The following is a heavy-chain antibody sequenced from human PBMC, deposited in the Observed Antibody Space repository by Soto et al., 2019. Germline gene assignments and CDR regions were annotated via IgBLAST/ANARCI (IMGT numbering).Heavy chain of an antibody. CDR1: GYTFTSYG. CDR2: ISAYNGNT. Sequence: GASVKVSCKASGYTFTSYGISWVRQAPGQGLEWMGWISAYNGNTNFAQKLQGRVTMTTDTSTSTAYMELRSLRSDDTAVYYCARDDSAPYYYYYGMDVWGQGTTVTVSS. J-gene: IGHJ6*02. CDR3: ARDDSAPYYYYYGMDV. D-gene: IGHD4-4*01. V-gene: IGHV1-18*01.